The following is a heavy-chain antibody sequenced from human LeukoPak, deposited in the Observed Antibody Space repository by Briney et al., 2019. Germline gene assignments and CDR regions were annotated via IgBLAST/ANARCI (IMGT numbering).Heavy chain of an antibody. D-gene: IGHD5-18*01. CDR2: IYYSGST. Sequence: SETLSLTCTVSGGSISSSSYYWGWIRQPPGKGLEWIGSIYYSGSTYYNPSLKSRVTISVDRSKNQFSLKLSSVTAADTAVYYCARQGYSYGYNHAFDIWGQGTMVTVSS. V-gene: IGHV4-39*01. CDR1: GGSISSSSYY. J-gene: IGHJ3*02. CDR3: ARQGYSYGYNHAFDI.